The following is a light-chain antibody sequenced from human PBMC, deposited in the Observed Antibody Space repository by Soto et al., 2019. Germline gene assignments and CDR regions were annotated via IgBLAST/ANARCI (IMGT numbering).Light chain of an antibody. CDR1: SSDVGGYNY. CDR3: SSYGGRNNLL. CDR2: EVS. J-gene: IGLJ2*01. Sequence: QSALTQPPSASGSPGQSVTISCTGNSSDVGGYNYVSWYQQHPGKAPKVMIYEVSKRPSGVPDRFSGSKSGNTASLTVSGLQAEDEADYYCSSYGGRNNLLFGGGTKLTVL. V-gene: IGLV2-8*01.